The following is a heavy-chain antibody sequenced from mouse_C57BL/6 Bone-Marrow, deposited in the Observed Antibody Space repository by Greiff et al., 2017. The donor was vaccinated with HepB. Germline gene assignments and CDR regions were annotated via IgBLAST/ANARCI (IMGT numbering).Heavy chain of an antibody. CDR1: GYTFTDYY. CDR3: LRGYAMDY. Sequence: QVQLQQSGAELVRPGASVKLSCKASGYTFTDYYINWVKQRPGQGLEWIARIYPGSGNTYYNEKFKGKATLTAEKSSSTAYMQLSSLTSEDSAVYFCLRGYAMDYWGQGTSVTVSS. D-gene: IGHD2-12*01. J-gene: IGHJ4*01. V-gene: IGHV1-76*01. CDR2: IYPGSGNT.